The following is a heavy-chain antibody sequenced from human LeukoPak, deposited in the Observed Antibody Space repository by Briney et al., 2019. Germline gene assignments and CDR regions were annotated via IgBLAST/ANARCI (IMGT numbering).Heavy chain of an antibody. CDR3: ARGGGLEWLSSDWFDP. V-gene: IGHV1-46*01. D-gene: IGHD3-3*01. CDR1: GYTFTSYY. CDR2: INPSGGST. Sequence: GASVKVSCKASGYTFTSYYMHWVRQAPGQGLEWMGIINPSGGSTSYAQKFQGRVTMTRDTSTSTVYMELSSLRSEDTAVYYCARGGGLEWLSSDWFDPWGQGTLVTVSS. J-gene: IGHJ5*02.